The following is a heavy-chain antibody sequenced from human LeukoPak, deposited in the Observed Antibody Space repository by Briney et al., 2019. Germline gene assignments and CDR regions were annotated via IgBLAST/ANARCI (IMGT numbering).Heavy chain of an antibody. CDR1: GGSISSYY. V-gene: IGHV4-59*01. J-gene: IGHJ4*02. D-gene: IGHD1-26*01. CDR2: IYYSGST. CDR3: ARDSYSGVDY. Sequence: PSETLSLTCTVSGGSISSYYWSWIRQPPGKGLEWIGYIYYSGSTNYNPSLKSRVTISVDTSKSQFPLKLSSVTAADTAVYYCARDSYSGVDYWGQGTLVTVSS.